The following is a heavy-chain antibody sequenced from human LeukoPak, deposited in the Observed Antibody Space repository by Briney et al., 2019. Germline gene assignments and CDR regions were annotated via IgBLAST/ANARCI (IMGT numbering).Heavy chain of an antibody. CDR1: GDSVSSNSAA. V-gene: IGHV6-1*01. J-gene: IGHJ4*02. Sequence: SQTLSLTCAISGDSVSSNSAAWNWIRQSPSRGLEWLGRTYYRSKWYNDYAVSVKSRITINPDTSKNQFSLKLSSVTAADTAVYYCARGLKCSGGSCYSVTDPYYFDYWGQGTLVTVSS. CDR2: TYYRSKWYN. D-gene: IGHD2-15*01. CDR3: ARGLKCSGGSCYSVTDPYYFDY.